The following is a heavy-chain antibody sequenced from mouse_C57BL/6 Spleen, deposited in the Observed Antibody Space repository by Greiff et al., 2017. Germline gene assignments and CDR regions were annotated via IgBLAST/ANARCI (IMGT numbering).Heavy chain of an antibody. V-gene: IGHV1-53*01. CDR2: INPSNGGT. CDR1: GYTFTSYW. J-gene: IGHJ1*03. D-gene: IGHD2-1*01. Sequence: VQLQQPGTELVKPGASVKLSCKASGYTFTSYWMHWVKQRPGQGLEWIGNINPSNGGTNYNEKFKSKATLTVGKASSAACRQLSGLTSEDSGVYYCAIRDGNHWYLDGGGTGTTVT. CDR3: AIRDGNHWYLDG.